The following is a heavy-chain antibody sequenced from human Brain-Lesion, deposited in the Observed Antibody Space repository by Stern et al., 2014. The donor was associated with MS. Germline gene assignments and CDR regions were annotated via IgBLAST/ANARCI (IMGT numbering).Heavy chain of an antibody. CDR3: ARAVRNQLLSEY. CDR2: MNPYSGNT. Sequence: QVQLVQSGAEVKKPGPSVKVSCKASGYTFTSYDITWVRQASGHGLEGMGWMNPYSGNTGYAQKFKGRVSMTSDPSISTVYMELTSLTSDDTAVYFCARAVRNQLLSEYWGQGTLVTVSS. J-gene: IGHJ4*02. D-gene: IGHD2-2*01. V-gene: IGHV1-8*01. CDR1: GYTFTSYD.